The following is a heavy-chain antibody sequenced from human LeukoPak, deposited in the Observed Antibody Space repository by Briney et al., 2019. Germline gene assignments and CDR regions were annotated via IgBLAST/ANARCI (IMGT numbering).Heavy chain of an antibody. CDR3: AKDQRGVDTGSYFFDY. CDR2: ISVNSDRI. Sequence: GGSLRLSCAASGFTLSNYAMNWVRQAPGKGLEWVSSISVNSDRIDYADSVKGRSTVSRDNSKNTLYLQMNSLRAEDTAVYYCAKDQRGVDTGSYFFDYWGQGTLVTVSS. J-gene: IGHJ4*02. CDR1: GFTLSNYA. D-gene: IGHD1-26*01. V-gene: IGHV3-23*01.